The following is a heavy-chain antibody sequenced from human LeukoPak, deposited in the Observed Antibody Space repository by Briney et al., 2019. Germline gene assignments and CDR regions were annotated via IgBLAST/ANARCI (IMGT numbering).Heavy chain of an antibody. J-gene: IGHJ5*02. CDR3: ARKGSGWYYGWFDP. CDR2: IYHSGST. V-gene: IGHV4-38-2*01. D-gene: IGHD6-19*01. CDR1: GYSISSGYY. Sequence: SETLSLTCAVSGYSISSGYYWGWIRQPPGKGPEWIGSIYHSGSTYYNPSLKSRVTISVDTSKNQFSLKLSSVTAADTAVYYCARKGSGWYYGWFDPWGQGTLVTVSS.